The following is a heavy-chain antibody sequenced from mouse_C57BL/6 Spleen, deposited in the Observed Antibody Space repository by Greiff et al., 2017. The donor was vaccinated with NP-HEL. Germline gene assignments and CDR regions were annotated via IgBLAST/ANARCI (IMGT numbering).Heavy chain of an antibody. CDR1: GYTFTSYW. CDR2: IHPNSGST. D-gene: IGHD6-5*01. Sequence: QVQLQQPGAELVKPGASVKLSCKASGYTFTSYWMHWVKQRPGQGLEWIGMIHPNSGSTNYNEKFKSKATLTVDKSSSTAYMQLSSLTSEDSAVYYCARALSPYYAKGYWGQGTSVTVSS. J-gene: IGHJ4*01. CDR3: ARALSPYYAKGY. V-gene: IGHV1-64*01.